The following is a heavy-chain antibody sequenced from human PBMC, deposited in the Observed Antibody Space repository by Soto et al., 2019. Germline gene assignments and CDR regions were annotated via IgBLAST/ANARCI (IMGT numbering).Heavy chain of an antibody. Sequence: SETLSLTCAVYGGSFSGYYWSWIRQPPGKGLEWIGEINHSGSTNYNPSLKSRVTISVDTSKNQFSLKLSSVTAAGTAVYYCARGRGYSYGLDFDYWGQGTLVTVSA. D-gene: IGHD5-18*01. CDR3: ARGRGYSYGLDFDY. V-gene: IGHV4-34*01. CDR2: INHSGST. J-gene: IGHJ4*02. CDR1: GGSFSGYY.